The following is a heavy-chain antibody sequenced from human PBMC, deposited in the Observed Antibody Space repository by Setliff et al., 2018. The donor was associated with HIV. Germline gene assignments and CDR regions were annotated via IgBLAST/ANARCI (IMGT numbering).Heavy chain of an antibody. CDR2: ISSTGDST. D-gene: IGHD2-15*01. J-gene: IGHJ4*02. V-gene: IGHV3-64*04. CDR3: ARDDPPGGNDY. CDR1: GFTFRMYP. Sequence: PGGSLRLSCAASGFTFRMYPMHWVRQAPGKGLEDFSGISSTGDSTYYADSLKGRFTISRDNAKNSVYLQMNSLRDEDTAVYYCARDDPPGGNDYWGQGTLVTVSS.